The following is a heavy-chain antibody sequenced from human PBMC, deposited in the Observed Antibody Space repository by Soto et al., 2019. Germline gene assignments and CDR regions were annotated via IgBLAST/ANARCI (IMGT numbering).Heavy chain of an antibody. V-gene: IGHV1-69*02. CDR1: GGTFGSYT. CDR2: IIPILGIA. D-gene: IGHD2-21*01. CDR3: ARVTDIVVVRNDAFDI. Sequence: SVEVSCKASGGTFGSYTSSWVRQATGQGLEWMGRIIPILGIANYAQKFQGRVTITADKSTSTAYMELSSLRSEDTAVYYCARVTDIVVVRNDAFDIWGQGTMVTVSS. J-gene: IGHJ3*02.